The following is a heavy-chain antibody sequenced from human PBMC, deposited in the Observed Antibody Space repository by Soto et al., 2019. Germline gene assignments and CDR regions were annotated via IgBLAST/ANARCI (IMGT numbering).Heavy chain of an antibody. CDR2: IIPIFETS. CDR1: GGTFSSHV. D-gene: IGHD2-21*02. Sequence: HVQLVQSGPEVKKPGSSLRVSCKASGGTFSSHVVSWVRQAPGQGLEWMGGIIPIFETSNYAQKFQGRVSITADESTNTAYMELRSLTFEDTAIYYCARPLNCNNSDCYSANDAFNIWGQGTMGTVSS. V-gene: IGHV1-69*01. J-gene: IGHJ3*02. CDR3: ARPLNCNNSDCYSANDAFNI.